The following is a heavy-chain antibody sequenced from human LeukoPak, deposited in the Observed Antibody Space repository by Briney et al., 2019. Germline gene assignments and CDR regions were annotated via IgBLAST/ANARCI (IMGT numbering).Heavy chain of an antibody. J-gene: IGHJ4*02. V-gene: IGHV4-39*02. CDR1: GGSISSSSYY. CDR2: IYYSGST. CDR3: ARRHRDSSGYYYVDY. Sequence: SETLSLTCTVSGGSISSSSYYWGWIRQPPGKGLEWIGSIYYSGSTYYNPSLKSRVTISVDTSKNHFSLRLNSVTAADTAVYYCARRHRDSSGYYYVDYWGQGTLVTVSS. D-gene: IGHD3-22*01.